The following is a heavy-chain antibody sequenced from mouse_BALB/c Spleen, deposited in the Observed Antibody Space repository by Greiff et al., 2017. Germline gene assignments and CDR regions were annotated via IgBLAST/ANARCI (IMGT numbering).Heavy chain of an antibody. J-gene: IGHJ2*01. V-gene: IGHV7-3*02. CDR3: ARIGRSLFDY. CDR1: GFTFTDYY. CDR2: IRNKANGYTT. Sequence: DVMLVESGGGLVQPGGSLRLSCATSGFTFTDYYMSWVRQPPGKALEWLGFIRNKANGYTTEYSASVKGRFTISRDNSQSILYLQMNTLRAEDSATYYCARIGRSLFDYWGQGTTLTVSS. D-gene: IGHD3-3*01.